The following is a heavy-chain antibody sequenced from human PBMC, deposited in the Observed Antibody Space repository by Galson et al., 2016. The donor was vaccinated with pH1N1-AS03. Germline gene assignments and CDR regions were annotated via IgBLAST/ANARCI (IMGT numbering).Heavy chain of an antibody. D-gene: IGHD1-1*01. Sequence: YLRLSCAASGFTSSDYAMGWVSQAPGKGLEWLAESSGDGGSTFYEDSVKGRVTISRDTSKNTVYLKMTSLSAEDTAVYYCATNAIEERVDYWGQGTLVTVSS. CDR2: SSGDGGST. CDR1: GFTSSDYA. V-gene: IGHV3-23*01. CDR3: ATNAIEERVDY. J-gene: IGHJ4*02.